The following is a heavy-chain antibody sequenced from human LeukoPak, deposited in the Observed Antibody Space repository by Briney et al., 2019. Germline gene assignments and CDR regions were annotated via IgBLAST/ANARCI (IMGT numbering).Heavy chain of an antibody. CDR1: GYTFTGYY. J-gene: IGHJ5*02. Sequence: GASVKVSCKASGYTFTGYYMHWVRQAPGQGLEWMGWINPNSGGTNYAQKFQGRVTMTRDTSISTAYMELSRLRSDDTAVYYCARDFRGRAVARRWVSWFDPWGQGTLVTVSS. CDR2: INPNSGGT. D-gene: IGHD6-19*01. V-gene: IGHV1-2*02. CDR3: ARDFRGRAVARRWVSWFDP.